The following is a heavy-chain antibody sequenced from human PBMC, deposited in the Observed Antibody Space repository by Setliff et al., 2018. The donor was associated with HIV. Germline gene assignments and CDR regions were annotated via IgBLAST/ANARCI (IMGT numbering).Heavy chain of an antibody. J-gene: IGHJ3*02. V-gene: IGHV1-46*01. CDR1: GYGFTNYGYG. CDR2: INPTGDIT. Sequence: EASVKVSCKTSGYGFTNYGYGISWVRQAPGQGLEWMGLINPTGDITFYPQKFQARVTMTRDTSASTVYLELRSLRSEDTAVYFCASKGGSENYPDSDAFDIWGQGTLVTVSS. CDR3: ASKGGSENYPDSDAFDI. D-gene: IGHD3-10*01.